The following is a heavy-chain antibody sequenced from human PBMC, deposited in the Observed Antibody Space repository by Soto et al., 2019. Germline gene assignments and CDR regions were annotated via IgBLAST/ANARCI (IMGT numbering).Heavy chain of an antibody. J-gene: IGHJ6*02. CDR2: IGTAGDT. CDR3: ARDGDDGSGSYGMDV. Sequence: EVQLVESGGGLVQPGGSLRLSCAASGFTFSSYDMHWVRQATGKGLEWVSAIGTAGDTYYPGSVKGPFTISRENAKNSLYLQMNSLRAEDTAVYYCARDGDDGSGSYGMDVWGQGTTVTVSS. CDR1: GFTFSSYD. V-gene: IGHV3-13*01. D-gene: IGHD3-10*01.